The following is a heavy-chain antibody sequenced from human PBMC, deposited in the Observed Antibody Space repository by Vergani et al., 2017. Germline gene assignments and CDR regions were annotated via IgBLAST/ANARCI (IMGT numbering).Heavy chain of an antibody. CDR3: ARVNTETNVHLYYYYYMDV. CDR1: GGSFTSYH. V-gene: IGHV4-34*01. J-gene: IGHJ6*03. D-gene: IGHD4-11*01. CDR2: IDHTGRP. Sequence: QVQLQQWGGGLLKPSETLSLTCVVNGGSFTSYHWTWIRQSPGEGLEWVGDIDHTGRPDYNPFLKSRLTMSVDKSRNQFSLTLNSVTATDTAIYFCARVNTETNVHLYYYYYMDVWGQGTAVTVS.